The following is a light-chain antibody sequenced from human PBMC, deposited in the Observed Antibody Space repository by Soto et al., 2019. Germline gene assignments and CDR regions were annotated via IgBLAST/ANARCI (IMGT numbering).Light chain of an antibody. J-gene: IGKJ1*01. CDR1: QNIRGR. Sequence: FRLSQPPSTLSASVGDRVTITSRASQNIRGRLAWFQQKPGKAPKLLIYDASSLASGIPKRFSGSGSGTEFTLTISSLQPDDFATYYCQHYNSYSEAFGQGTKVDIK. CDR2: DAS. CDR3: QHYNSYSEA. V-gene: IGKV1-5*01.